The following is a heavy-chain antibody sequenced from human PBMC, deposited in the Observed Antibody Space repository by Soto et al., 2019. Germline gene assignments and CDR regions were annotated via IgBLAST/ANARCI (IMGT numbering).Heavy chain of an antibody. Sequence: PGGSLRLSCAASGFTFSSYAMHWVRQAPGKGLEWVAVISYDGSNKYYADSVKGRFTISRDNSKNTLYLQMNSLRAEDTAVYYCARDLGAFYCTNGVCYYYYYYYGMDVWGQGTTVTVSS. CDR1: GFTFSSYA. D-gene: IGHD2-8*01. CDR3: ARDLGAFYCTNGVCYYYYYYYGMDV. CDR2: ISYDGSNK. J-gene: IGHJ6*02. V-gene: IGHV3-30-3*01.